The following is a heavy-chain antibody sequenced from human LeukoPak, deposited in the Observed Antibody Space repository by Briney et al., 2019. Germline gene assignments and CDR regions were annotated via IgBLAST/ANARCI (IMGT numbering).Heavy chain of an antibody. CDR2: IYHSGST. CDR1: AYSVSSGYY. J-gene: IGHJ4*02. V-gene: IGHV4-38-2*01. CDR3: ARAGAVAGPDY. Sequence: SETLSLTCAVSAYSVSSGYYWGWIRQPPGKGLEWIGSIYHSGSTYCSPSLKSRVTISVDTSKNQFSLKLTSVTAADTAVYYCARAGAVAGPDYWGQGTLVTVSS. D-gene: IGHD6-19*01.